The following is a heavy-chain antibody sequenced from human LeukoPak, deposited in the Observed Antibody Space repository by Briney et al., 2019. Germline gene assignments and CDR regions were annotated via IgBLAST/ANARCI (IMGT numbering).Heavy chain of an antibody. J-gene: IGHJ4*02. CDR1: GGSISSSSYY. V-gene: IGHV4-31*03. CDR2: IYYSGST. D-gene: IGHD2-15*01. Sequence: SETLSLTCTVSGGSISSSSYYWSWIRQHPGKGLEWIGYIYYSGSTYYNPSLKSRVTISVDTSKNQFSLKLSSVTAADTAVYYCARDSRCSGGSCYPYYFDYWGQGTLVTVSS. CDR3: ARDSRCSGGSCYPYYFDY.